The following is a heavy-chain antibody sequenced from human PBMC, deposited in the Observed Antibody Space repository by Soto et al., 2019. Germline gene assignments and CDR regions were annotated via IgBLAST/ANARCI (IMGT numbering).Heavy chain of an antibody. J-gene: IGHJ3*02. Sequence: SVKVSCKASGYTFTSYYMHWVRQAPGQGLEWMGIINPSGGSTSYAQKFQGRVTMTRDTSTSTVYMELSSLRSEDTAVYYCARVAPTIVVVPAAQGAFDIWGQGTMVTVSS. CDR3: ARVAPTIVVVPAAQGAFDI. CDR1: GYTFTSYY. CDR2: INPSGGST. D-gene: IGHD2-2*01. V-gene: IGHV1-46*01.